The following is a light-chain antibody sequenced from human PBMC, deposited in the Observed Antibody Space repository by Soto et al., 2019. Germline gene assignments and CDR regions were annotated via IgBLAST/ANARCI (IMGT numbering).Light chain of an antibody. CDR3: SSYTSSNTLEV. Sequence: QSALTQPASVSGSPGQSITISCTGTSSDVAGYNYVSWYQQHPGTAPKLMIYEVTNRPSGVSNRFSGSKSGNTASLTISGLQAEDEADYYCSSYTSSNTLEVFGVGTKLTVL. V-gene: IGLV2-14*01. J-gene: IGLJ1*01. CDR2: EVT. CDR1: SSDVAGYNY.